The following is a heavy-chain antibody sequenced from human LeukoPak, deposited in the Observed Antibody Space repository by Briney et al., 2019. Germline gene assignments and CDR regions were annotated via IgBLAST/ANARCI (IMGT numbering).Heavy chain of an antibody. D-gene: IGHD3-22*01. CDR1: GFTFGDYA. CDR2: IRSKAYGGTT. CDR3: TRDLRITMIVMVTTRWYYYGMDV. J-gene: IGHJ6*02. Sequence: GGSLRLSCTASGFTFGDYAMSWVRQAPGKGLEWVGFIRSKAYGGTTEYAASVKGRFTISRDDSKSIAYLQMNSLKTEDTAVYYCTRDLRITMIVMVTTRWYYYGMDVWGQGTTVTVSS. V-gene: IGHV3-49*04.